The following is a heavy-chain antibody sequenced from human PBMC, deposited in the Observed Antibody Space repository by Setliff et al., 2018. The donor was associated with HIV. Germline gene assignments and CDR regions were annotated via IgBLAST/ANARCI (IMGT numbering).Heavy chain of an antibody. CDR2: INHSGST. J-gene: IGHJ4*02. D-gene: IGHD1-1*01. V-gene: IGHV4-4*02. CDR1: GDSINNNNF. Sequence: SETLSLTCAVSGDSINNNNFWVWVRQPPGKRLEWIGDINHSGSTNYNPSLKSRVTISVDTSKNQFSLKLSSVTAADTAVYYCARGHPVGLRRQPPRFGYWGQGTLVTVSS. CDR3: ARGHPVGLRRQPPRFGY.